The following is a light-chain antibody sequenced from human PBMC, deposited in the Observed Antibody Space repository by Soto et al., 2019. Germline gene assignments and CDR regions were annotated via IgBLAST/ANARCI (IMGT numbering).Light chain of an antibody. CDR3: QQYGSSPWT. CDR1: QSVSSSY. V-gene: IGKV3-20*01. CDR2: GAS. Sequence: EIVLTQSPGTLSLSPGERATLSCRASQSVSSSYLAWYQQKPGQAPRLLIYGASSRATGITDRFSGSGSGKDFTLTIRRLEPEDFAVYYCQQYGSSPWTFGQGTKVEIK. J-gene: IGKJ1*01.